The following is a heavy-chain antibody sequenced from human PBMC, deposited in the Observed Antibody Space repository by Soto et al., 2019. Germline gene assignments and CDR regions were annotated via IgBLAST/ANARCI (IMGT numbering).Heavy chain of an antibody. D-gene: IGHD4-17*01. Sequence: EVQLVESGGGLIQPGGSLRLSCAASGFTVSSNYMSWVRQAPGKGLEWVSVIYSATSTYYVDSVKGRFTISRDNSKNTLYLKMDSLRAEDTAVYYCARVVDYGTRVEYWGQGTLVTVSS. CDR1: GFTVSSNY. V-gene: IGHV3-53*01. J-gene: IGHJ4*02. CDR2: IYSATST. CDR3: ARVVDYGTRVEY.